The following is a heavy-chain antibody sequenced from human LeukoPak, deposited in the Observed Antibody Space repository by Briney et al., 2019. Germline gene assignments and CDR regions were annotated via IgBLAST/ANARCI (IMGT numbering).Heavy chain of an antibody. V-gene: IGHV3-30*02. J-gene: IGHJ5*02. CDR2: LRYDGGNK. CDR1: GFTLRSYG. D-gene: IGHD2-2*01. Sequence: GGALRLSCAASGFTLRSYGMHRVRQAPGQGVGGGAFLRYDGGNKYYPDSVKGRFTISRDNSKNTLYLQMNSLRAEDTAVYYCAKGVVPAAMGWFDPWGQGTLVTVSS. CDR3: AKGVVPAAMGWFDP.